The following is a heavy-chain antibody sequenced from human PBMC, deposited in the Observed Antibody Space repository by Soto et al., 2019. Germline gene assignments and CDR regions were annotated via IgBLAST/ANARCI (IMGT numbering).Heavy chain of an antibody. Sequence: HPGGSLRLSCAASGFTLTNHAMSWVRQAPGKGLEWVSAISGSGDSTYYAESVKGRFTISRDNSKNTLYLQMNSLRAEDTAVYYCARDPEVDGYKPPGDYYYYYGMDVWGQGTTVTVSS. CDR2: ISGSGDST. J-gene: IGHJ6*02. D-gene: IGHD5-12*01. CDR1: GFTLTNHA. CDR3: ARDPEVDGYKPPGDYYYYYGMDV. V-gene: IGHV3-23*01.